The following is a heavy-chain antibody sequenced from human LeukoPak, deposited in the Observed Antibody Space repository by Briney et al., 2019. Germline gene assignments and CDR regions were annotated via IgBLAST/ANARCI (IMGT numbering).Heavy chain of an antibody. D-gene: IGHD5-24*01. V-gene: IGHV4-59*08. CDR3: ARQMATIRSGDDAFDI. CDR2: IYYSGST. J-gene: IGHJ3*02. CDR1: GGTISSYY. Sequence: SETLSLTCTVSGGTISSYYWSWIRQPPGKGLEWIGYIYYSGSTNYNPSLKSRVTISVDTSKNQFSLKLSSVTAADTAVYYCARQMATIRSGDDAFDIWGQGTMVTVSS.